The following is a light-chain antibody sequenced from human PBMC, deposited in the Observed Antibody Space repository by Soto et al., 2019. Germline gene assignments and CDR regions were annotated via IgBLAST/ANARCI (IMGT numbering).Light chain of an antibody. V-gene: IGKV1-39*01. Sequence: DIQMTQSPSSLSASVGDRVTITCRASQTINKYLNWYQHKPGKAPTLLIYAASSLQSGVPSRFSGSGSGAAFTLTINNLQSEDSATYYCQQSYITPPIILGQGTRLEIK. CDR2: AAS. J-gene: IGKJ5*01. CDR3: QQSYITPPII. CDR1: QTINKY.